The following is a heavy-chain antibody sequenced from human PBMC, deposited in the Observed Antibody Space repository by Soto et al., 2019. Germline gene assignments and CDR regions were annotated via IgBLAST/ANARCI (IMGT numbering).Heavy chain of an antibody. CDR2: ISAYNGNT. V-gene: IGHV1-18*01. CDR3: ARGGTAIDD. Sequence: QVQLVQSGAEVKKPGASVKVSCKASGYTFTNFGISWVRQAPGQGLEWMGWISAYNGNTNYAQKFEGRVTTTTDTPTSTAYMEVRSLRFDDTAVYYCARGGTAIDDWGQGTLVTVSS. CDR1: GYTFTNFG. D-gene: IGHD2-21*02. J-gene: IGHJ4*02.